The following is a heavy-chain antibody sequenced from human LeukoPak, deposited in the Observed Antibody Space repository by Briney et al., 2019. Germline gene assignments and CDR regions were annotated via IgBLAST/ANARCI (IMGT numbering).Heavy chain of an antibody. CDR3: ARYASGSYHYDS. J-gene: IGHJ4*02. CDR1: GFTFSDYN. V-gene: IGHV3-48*04. Sequence: GGSLRLSCAASGFTFSDYNMNWVRQAPGKGLEWVSYISISSSTIYYADSVKGRFTFSRDNAKNSLYLQMNSLRAEDTAVYYCARYASGSYHYDSWGQGTLVMVSS. D-gene: IGHD3-10*01. CDR2: ISISSSTI.